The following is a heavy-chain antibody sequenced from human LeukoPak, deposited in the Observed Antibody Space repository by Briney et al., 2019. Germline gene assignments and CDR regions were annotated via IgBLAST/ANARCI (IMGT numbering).Heavy chain of an antibody. CDR1: GGSFSGYY. V-gene: IGHV4-34*01. CDR2: INHSGST. J-gene: IGHJ4*02. Sequence: PSETLSPTCAVYGGSFSGYYWSWIRQPPGKGLEWIGEINHSGSTNYNPSLKSRVTISVDTSKNQSSLKLSSVTAADTAVYYCAREPRTMGSSFPFDYWGQGTLVTVSS. CDR3: AREPRTMGSSFPFDY. D-gene: IGHD6-13*01.